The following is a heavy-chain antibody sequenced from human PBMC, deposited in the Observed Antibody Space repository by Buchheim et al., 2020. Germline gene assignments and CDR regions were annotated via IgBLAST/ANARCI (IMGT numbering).Heavy chain of an antibody. CDR1: GFTFSSYS. CDR3: ASRYCSGGSCSQYFDY. D-gene: IGHD2-15*01. J-gene: IGHJ4*02. CDR2: ISSSSTI. V-gene: IGHV3-48*01. Sequence: EVQLVESGGGLVQPGGSLRLSCAASGFTFSSYSMNWVRQAPGKGLEWVSYISSSSTIYYADSVKGRFTISRDNAKNSLYLQMNSLRAEDTAVYYCASRYCSGGSCSQYFDYWGQGTL.